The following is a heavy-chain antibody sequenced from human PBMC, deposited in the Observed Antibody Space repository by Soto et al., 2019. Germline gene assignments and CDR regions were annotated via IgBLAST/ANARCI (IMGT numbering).Heavy chain of an antibody. Sequence: EVQLLESGGGLVQPGGSRRLSCAASGFTFSSYAMSWVRQAPGKGLEWVSAISGSGGSTYYADSVKGRFTISRDTSKNTLYLQMNSLRAEDTAVYYCAKVHDFWSWRDIDYWGQGTLVTVSS. D-gene: IGHD3-3*01. J-gene: IGHJ4*02. CDR1: GFTFSSYA. CDR3: AKVHDFWSWRDIDY. V-gene: IGHV3-23*01. CDR2: ISGSGGST.